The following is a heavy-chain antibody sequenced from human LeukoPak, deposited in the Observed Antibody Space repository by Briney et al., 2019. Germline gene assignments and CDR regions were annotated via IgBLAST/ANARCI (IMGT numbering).Heavy chain of an antibody. Sequence: GESLKISCKVSGYSFTTYWIGWVRQMPGKGLEWMGIIYPDDSDTRYSPSFQGQVTISVDKSITTAYLQWSSLKASDTAIYYCARHATGEAQYMDVWGKGTMVIISS. CDR1: GYSFTTYW. D-gene: IGHD7-27*01. J-gene: IGHJ6*03. CDR3: ARHATGEAQYMDV. V-gene: IGHV5-51*01. CDR2: IYPDDSDT.